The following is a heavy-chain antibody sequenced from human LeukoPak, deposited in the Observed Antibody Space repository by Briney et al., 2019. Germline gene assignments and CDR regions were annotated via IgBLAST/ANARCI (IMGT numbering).Heavy chain of an antibody. Sequence: ASVKVSCKAFGYTFTSNYMHWVRQAPGQGPEWMGVISPSGGSTTYAQKFQGRVTLTRDMSTSTDYLELSSLRSEDTAVYYCARDFEGVRGVIDYWGQGTLVTVSS. CDR3: ARDFEGVRGVIDY. CDR2: ISPSGGST. D-gene: IGHD3-10*01. J-gene: IGHJ4*02. V-gene: IGHV1-46*01. CDR1: GYTFTSNY.